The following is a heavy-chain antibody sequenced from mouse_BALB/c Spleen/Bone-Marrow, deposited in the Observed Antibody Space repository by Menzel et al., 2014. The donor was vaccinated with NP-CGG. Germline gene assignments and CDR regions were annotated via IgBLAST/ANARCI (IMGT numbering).Heavy chain of an antibody. D-gene: IGHD1-1*02. V-gene: IGHV5-6-3*01. CDR3: ARGLTMGPGFAY. CDR2: INSNGGST. J-gene: IGHJ3*01. Sequence: EVKLMESAGGLVQPGGSLKLSCAASGLTFSSYGMSWVRQTPDKRLELAATINSNGGSTYYPDSVKGRFTISRDNAKNTLYLQMSSLKSEDTAMYCCARGLTMGPGFAYWGQGTLVTVSA. CDR1: GLTFSSYG.